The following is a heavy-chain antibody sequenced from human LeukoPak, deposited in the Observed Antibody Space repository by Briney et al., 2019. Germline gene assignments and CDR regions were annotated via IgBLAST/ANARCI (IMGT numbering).Heavy chain of an antibody. CDR3: ARAAIAVAGDYHYHYMDV. Sequence: GASVKVSCKASGYTFTGHYMHWVRQAPGQGLEWMGWISPSSGDTDYSQRFQGRVTMTRDTSISTAYTELSRLRSDDTAVYYCARAAIAVAGDYHYHYMDVWGKGTTVTVSS. J-gene: IGHJ6*03. CDR1: GYTFTGHY. CDR2: ISPSSGDT. D-gene: IGHD6-19*01. V-gene: IGHV1-2*02.